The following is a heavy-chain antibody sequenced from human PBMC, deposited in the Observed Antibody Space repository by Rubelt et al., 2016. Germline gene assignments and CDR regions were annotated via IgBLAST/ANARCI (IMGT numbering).Heavy chain of an antibody. D-gene: IGHD1-14*01. CDR2: INTKTGSP. CDR3: AREVLRGDY. V-gene: IGHV7-4-1*02. Sequence: QVQLVQSGSELKEPGASVKVSCKASGYNLTTSSIIWVRQAPGQGLEWMAWINTKTGSPTYAQGFTGRFVLSLDTSVNTAYRQISSRKAEDTAVYHCAREVLRGDYWGQGTLVTVSS. J-gene: IGHJ4*02. CDR1: GYNLTTSS.